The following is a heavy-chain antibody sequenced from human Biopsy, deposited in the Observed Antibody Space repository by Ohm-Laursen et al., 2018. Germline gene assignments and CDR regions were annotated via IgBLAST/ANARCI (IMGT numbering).Heavy chain of an antibody. CDR3: AREGWSAYSLDFDY. Sequence: SLRLSCSASGFTFSNYEMNWVRQAPGKELEWISYIGSSGSPIYYADSVKGRFTISRDNAKNSLYLQMNSLRAEDTAVYYCAREGWSAYSLDFDYWGQGTLVTVSS. V-gene: IGHV3-48*03. CDR1: GFTFSNYE. D-gene: IGHD3-3*01. J-gene: IGHJ4*02. CDR2: IGSSGSPI.